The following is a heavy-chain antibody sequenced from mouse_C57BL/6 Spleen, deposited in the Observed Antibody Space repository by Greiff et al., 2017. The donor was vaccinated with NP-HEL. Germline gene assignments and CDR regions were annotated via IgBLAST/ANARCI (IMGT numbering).Heavy chain of an antibody. V-gene: IGHV1-63*01. CDR2: IYPGGGYT. CDR1: GYTFTNYW. Sequence: VQLQQSGAELVRPGTSVKMSCKASGYTFTNYWIGWVKQRPGQGLEWIGDIYPGGGYTNYNEKFKGKATLTADKSSSTAYMQLSSLTSEDSAVYYCARVEYGRGYYFAYWGQGTPLTVSS. J-gene: IGHJ2*01. CDR3: ARVEYGRGYYFAY. D-gene: IGHD2-10*02.